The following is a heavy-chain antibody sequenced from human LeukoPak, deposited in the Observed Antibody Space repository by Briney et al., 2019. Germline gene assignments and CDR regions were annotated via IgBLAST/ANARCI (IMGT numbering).Heavy chain of an antibody. CDR3: AKVVDFWSGYPSSDP. CDR2: SSGSGDST. V-gene: IGHV3-23*01. Sequence: GGSLTLSCAASGFTFSSYAMSWLRQAPGKGREWVSGSSGSGDSTYYADSVKGRFTISRDNSKNTQYLQMNSLRAEDTAVYYCAKVVDFWSGYPSSDPWGQGTLVTVSS. D-gene: IGHD3-3*01. J-gene: IGHJ5*02. CDR1: GFTFSSYA.